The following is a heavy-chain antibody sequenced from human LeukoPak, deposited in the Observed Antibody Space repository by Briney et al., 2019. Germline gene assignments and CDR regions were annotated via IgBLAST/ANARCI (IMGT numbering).Heavy chain of an antibody. D-gene: IGHD3-3*01. Sequence: SETLSLTCTVSGGSISSYYWSWIRQPAGKGLEWIGRIYTSGSTNYNPSLKSRVTMSVDTSKNQFSLKLSSVTAADTAVYYCARDAHYDFWSGYYRRDYYYYYMDVWGKGTTVTVSS. J-gene: IGHJ6*03. CDR2: IYTSGST. CDR1: GGSISSYY. V-gene: IGHV4-4*07. CDR3: ARDAHYDFWSGYYRRDYYYYYMDV.